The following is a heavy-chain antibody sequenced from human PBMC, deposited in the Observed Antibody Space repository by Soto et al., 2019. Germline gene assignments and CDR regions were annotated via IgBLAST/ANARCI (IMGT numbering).Heavy chain of an antibody. V-gene: IGHV1-69*01. D-gene: IGHD3-22*01. CDR2: IIPIFGTA. CDR3: ARVLDDSSGYYLDY. Sequence: QVQLVQSGAEVKKPGSSVKVSCKASGGTFSSYAISWVRQAPGQGLEWMGGIIPIFGTANYAQKFQGRVTITADESTSTDYMELSSLRSEDTAVYYCARVLDDSSGYYLDYWGQGTLVTVSS. J-gene: IGHJ4*02. CDR1: GGTFSSYA.